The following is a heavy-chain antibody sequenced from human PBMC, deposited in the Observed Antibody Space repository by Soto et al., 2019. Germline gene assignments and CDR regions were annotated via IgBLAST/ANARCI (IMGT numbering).Heavy chain of an antibody. V-gene: IGHV3-7*01. CDR1: GFTFSSHW. D-gene: IGHD3-10*01. J-gene: IGHJ5*02. CDR3: ARLSSRGNFDP. Sequence: PGGSLRLSCEASGFTFSSHWMIWVRQAPGKGLEWVASINQEGNEKYHVDSVKGRFTISRDNAKNSLYLQMNTLTVEDTGVYYCARLSSRGNFDPWGQGTLVTVSS. CDR2: INQEGNEK.